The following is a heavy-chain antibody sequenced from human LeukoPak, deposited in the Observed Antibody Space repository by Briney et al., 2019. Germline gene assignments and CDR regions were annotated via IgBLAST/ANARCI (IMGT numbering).Heavy chain of an antibody. Sequence: PGGSLRLSCAASGFTFSSYGMHWVRQAPGKGLEWVANIKQDGSEKYYVDSVKGRFTISRDNAKNSLYLQMNSLRAEDTAVYYCARAGGLAARELYFQHWGQGTLVTVSS. J-gene: IGHJ1*01. CDR2: IKQDGSEK. V-gene: IGHV3-7*01. D-gene: IGHD6-6*01. CDR3: ARAGGLAARELYFQH. CDR1: GFTFSSYG.